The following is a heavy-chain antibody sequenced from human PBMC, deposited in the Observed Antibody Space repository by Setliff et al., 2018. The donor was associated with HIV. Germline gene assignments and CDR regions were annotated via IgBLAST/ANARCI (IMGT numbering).Heavy chain of an antibody. Sequence: LRLSCAASGFTFSTYAMSWVRQAPGKGLEWVSAISGSGGSTYYADSVKGRFTISRDNSKNTLYLQMDSLRAEDTAVYYCAKGGGYYYDSNLDPWGQGTLVTVSS. J-gene: IGHJ5*02. CDR1: GFTFSTYA. V-gene: IGHV3-23*01. CDR2: ISGSGGST. CDR3: AKGGGYYYDSNLDP. D-gene: IGHD3-22*01.